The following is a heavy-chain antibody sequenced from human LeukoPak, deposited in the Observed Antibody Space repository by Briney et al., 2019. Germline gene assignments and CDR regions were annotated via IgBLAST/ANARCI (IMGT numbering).Heavy chain of an antibody. CDR1: GGSISSGDYY. V-gene: IGHV4-30-4*08. CDR3: ARVGLLHARVDY. Sequence: SQTLSLXCTVSGGSISSGDYYWSWIRQPPGKGLEWIGYIYYSGITYYNPSLKSRVTISVDTSKNQFSLKLSSVTAADTAVYYCARVGLLHARVDYWGQGTLVTVSS. D-gene: IGHD3-22*01. J-gene: IGHJ4*02. CDR2: IYYSGIT.